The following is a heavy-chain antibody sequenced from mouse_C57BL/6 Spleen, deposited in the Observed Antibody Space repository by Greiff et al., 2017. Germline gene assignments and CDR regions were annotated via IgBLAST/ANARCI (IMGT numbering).Heavy chain of an antibody. CDR3: AREERGNYLFAY. Sequence: QVQLKESGTELVKPGASVKLSCKASGYTFTSYWMHWVKQRPGQGLEWIGNINPSNGGTNYNEKFKSKATLTVDKSSSTAYMQLSSLTSEDSAVYYCAREERGNYLFAYWGQGTLVTVSA. J-gene: IGHJ3*01. V-gene: IGHV1-53*01. CDR2: INPSNGGT. CDR1: GYTFTSYW. D-gene: IGHD2-1*01.